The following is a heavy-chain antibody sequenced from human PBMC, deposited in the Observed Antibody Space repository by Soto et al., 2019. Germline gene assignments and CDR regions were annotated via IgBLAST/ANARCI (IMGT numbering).Heavy chain of an antibody. V-gene: IGHV3-23*01. CDR3: AKSYGDTWKHYYFDY. J-gene: IGHJ4*02. D-gene: IGHD3-3*02. CDR1: RFTFSGYS. Sequence: EVQLLESGGGLVQPGGSLRLSCAASRFTFSGYSMSWVRQAPGKGLEWVSGISGSGGSTYYADSVNGRFTISRDNSESTLFLQMNSLRAEDTALYYCAKSYGDTWKHYYFDYWGQGTLVTVSS. CDR2: ISGSGGST.